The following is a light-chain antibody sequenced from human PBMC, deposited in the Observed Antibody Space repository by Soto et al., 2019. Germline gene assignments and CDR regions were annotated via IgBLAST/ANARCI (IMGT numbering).Light chain of an antibody. J-gene: IGLJ2*01. CDR2: EVN. V-gene: IGLV2-8*01. Sequence: QSVLTQPPSASGSPGQSVTISCTGSSSDVGGYKYVSWYQQHPGKAPKLMIYEVNKRPSGVPDRFSGSKSGNTASLTVSGLQAEDEADYYCSAYADSNTLLFGGGTKLTVL. CDR1: SSDVGGYKY. CDR3: SAYADSNTLL.